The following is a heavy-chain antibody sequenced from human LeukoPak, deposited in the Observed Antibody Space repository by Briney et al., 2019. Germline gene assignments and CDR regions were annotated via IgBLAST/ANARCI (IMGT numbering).Heavy chain of an antibody. D-gene: IGHD6-13*01. Sequence: PGGSLRLSCAASGFTFSSYAMSWVRQAPGKGLEWISAISVSATTHYADSVKGRFTISRDNSKNTLYLQMNSLRAEDTALYYCALSGGSDWYGLECWGQGTLVTVSS. CDR3: ALSGGSDWYGLEC. CDR1: GFTFSSYA. V-gene: IGHV3-23*01. CDR2: ISVSATT. J-gene: IGHJ4*02.